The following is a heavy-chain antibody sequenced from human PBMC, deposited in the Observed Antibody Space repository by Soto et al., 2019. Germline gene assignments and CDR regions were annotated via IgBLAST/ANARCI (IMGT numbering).Heavy chain of an antibody. CDR2: INAGNGNT. D-gene: IGHD3-3*01. Sequence: GASVKVSCKASGGTFSSYAISWVRQAPGQRLEWMGWINAGNGNTKYSQKFQGRVTITRDTSASTAYMELSSLRSEDTAVYYCAREYYDFWSGSSDYWGQGTLVTVSS. V-gene: IGHV1-3*01. J-gene: IGHJ4*02. CDR1: GGTFSSYA. CDR3: AREYYDFWSGSSDY.